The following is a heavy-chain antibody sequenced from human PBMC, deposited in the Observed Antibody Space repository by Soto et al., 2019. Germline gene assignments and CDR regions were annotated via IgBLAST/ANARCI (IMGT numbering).Heavy chain of an antibody. CDR1: GGTFSSYA. Sequence: GASVKVSCKASGGTFSSYAISWVRQAPGQGLEWMGGIIPIFGIANYAQKFQGRVTITADKSTSTAYMELSSLRSEDTAVYYCARDSEYCSSTSCYAPFDYWGQGTLVTVSS. CDR2: IIPIFGIA. CDR3: ARDSEYCSSTSCYAPFDY. D-gene: IGHD2-2*01. J-gene: IGHJ4*02. V-gene: IGHV1-69*10.